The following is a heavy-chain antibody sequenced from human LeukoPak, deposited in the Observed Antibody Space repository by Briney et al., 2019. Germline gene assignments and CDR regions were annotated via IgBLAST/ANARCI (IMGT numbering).Heavy chain of an antibody. CDR3: ARISGATKLPFDY. V-gene: IGHV3-48*01. J-gene: IGHJ4*02. CDR2: ISSSSSTI. CDR1: GLTFSSYS. D-gene: IGHD1-26*01. Sequence: PGGSLGLSVEASGLTFSSYSMTWFGQAPGKGLEWVSYISSSSSTIYYADSVKGRFTISRDNAKNSLYLQMNSLRAEDTAVYYCARISGATKLPFDYWGQGTLVTVSS.